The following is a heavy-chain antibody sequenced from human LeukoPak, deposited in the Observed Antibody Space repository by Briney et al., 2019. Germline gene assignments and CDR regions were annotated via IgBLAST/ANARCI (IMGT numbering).Heavy chain of an antibody. V-gene: IGHV4-39*07. D-gene: IGHD3-3*01. J-gene: IGHJ5*02. Sequence: SETLSLTCNVSGGSITSTSYYWGWIRQPPGKGLEWLGNIYYTGTTYYNPSLKSRVTISVDTSKNQFSLKLSSVTAADTAVYYCARRLERGYYDFWSGYYGWFDPWGQGTLVTVSS. CDR2: IYYTGTT. CDR1: GGSITSTSYY. CDR3: ARRLERGYYDFWSGYYGWFDP.